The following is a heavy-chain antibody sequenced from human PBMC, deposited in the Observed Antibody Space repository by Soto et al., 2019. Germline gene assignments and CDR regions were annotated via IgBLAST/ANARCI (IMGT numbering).Heavy chain of an antibody. CDR1: GFTFTTYW. V-gene: IGHV3-7*03. Sequence: GGSLRLSCVASGFTFTTYWMSWVRQAPGKGLEWVANIRQDGGAQYYVDSVRGRFTISRDNAKNSVYLQVDSLRVEDTAVYYCVRGGHGSGSYLGSSWGQGILVTVSS. D-gene: IGHD3-10*01. J-gene: IGHJ5*02. CDR2: IRQDGGAQ. CDR3: VRGGHGSGSYLGSS.